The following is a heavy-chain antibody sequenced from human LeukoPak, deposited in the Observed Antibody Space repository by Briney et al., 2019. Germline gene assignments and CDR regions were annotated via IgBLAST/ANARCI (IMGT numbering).Heavy chain of an antibody. D-gene: IGHD2-2*01. CDR1: GGSISSSNFY. CDR3: ARLGIGVVPSAMLGDYYFDY. J-gene: IGHJ4*02. Sequence: SETLSLTCTVSGGSISSSNFYWGWIRQPPGKGLEWIGYIYYSGSTKYNPSLKSRVTISVDTSKSQFSLKLTSVTAADTAVYYCARLGIGVVPSAMLGDYYFDYWGQGTLVTVSS. CDR2: IYYSGST. V-gene: IGHV4-61*05.